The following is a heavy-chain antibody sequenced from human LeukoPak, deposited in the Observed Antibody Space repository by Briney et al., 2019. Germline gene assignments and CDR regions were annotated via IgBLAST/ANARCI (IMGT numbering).Heavy chain of an antibody. CDR1: GGSISSYY. D-gene: IGHD3-10*01. CDR3: ARGDYYGSGSPPEWFDP. CDR2: IYYSGST. V-gene: IGHV4-59*01. Sequence: SETLSLTCTVSGGSISSYYWSWIRQPPGKGLEWIGYIYYSGSTNYNPSLKSRVTISVDTSKNQFSLKLSSVTAADTAVYYCARGDYYGSGSPPEWFDPWGQGTLVTVSS. J-gene: IGHJ5*02.